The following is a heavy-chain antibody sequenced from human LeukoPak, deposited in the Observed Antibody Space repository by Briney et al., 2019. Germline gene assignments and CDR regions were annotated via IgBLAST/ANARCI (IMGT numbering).Heavy chain of an antibody. CDR3: ATGSRFFDY. CDR2: IKQDGSEK. Sequence: GGSLRLSCAASGSTFSTYWMSWVRQAPGKGLEWVANIKQDGSEKYYVDSVKGRFTISRDNAKNSLYLQMNSLRAEDTAVYYCATGSRFFDYWGQGTLVTVSS. V-gene: IGHV3-7*01. CDR1: GSTFSTYW. J-gene: IGHJ4*02. D-gene: IGHD3-10*01.